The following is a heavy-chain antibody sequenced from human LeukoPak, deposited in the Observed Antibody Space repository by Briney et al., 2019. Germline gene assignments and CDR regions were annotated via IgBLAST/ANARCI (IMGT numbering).Heavy chain of an antibody. CDR1: GFTFSSYD. D-gene: IGHD3-16*01. J-gene: IGHJ4*02. CDR2: ISGSGGST. Sequence: GGSLSLSCAASGFTFSSYDMSWVRQAPGKGLKWFSDISGSGGSTYYAVSVRGGITSSRDNSRDTLYLQMNSLRAEDTAVYYCAKGYYDYVWGSYYFDYWGQGTLVTVSS. V-gene: IGHV3-23*01. CDR3: AKGYYDYVWGSYYFDY.